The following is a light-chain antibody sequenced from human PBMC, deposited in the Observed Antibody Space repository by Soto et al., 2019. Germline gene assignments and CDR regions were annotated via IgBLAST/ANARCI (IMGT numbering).Light chain of an antibody. J-gene: IGLJ3*02. CDR2: EVS. CDR3: YSYTSSNTPV. CDR1: RRDVGGYNY. V-gene: IGLV2-14*01. Sequence: QSALTQPAAVSGSPGQSITISCTGTRRDVGGYNYVSWYQQHPGKAPKLMIYEVSNRPSGVSNRFSGSKSANTASLTISGLQAEDEADYYCYSYTSSNTPVFGGGTKLTVL.